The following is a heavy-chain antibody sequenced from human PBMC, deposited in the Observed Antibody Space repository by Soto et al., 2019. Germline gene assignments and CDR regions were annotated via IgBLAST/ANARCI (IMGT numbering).Heavy chain of an antibody. CDR3: ARVSYDFWSGYYTGDWFDP. CDR1: GYTFTSYG. D-gene: IGHD3-3*01. V-gene: IGHV1-18*01. CDR2: ISAYNGNT. Sequence: QVQLVQSGAEVKKPGASVKVSCKASGYTFTSYGISWVRQAPGQGLEWMGWISAYNGNTNYAQKLQGRVTMTTDTSTSTAYMELRSLRSDDTAVYYCARVSYDFWSGYYTGDWFDPWGQGTLVNVSS. J-gene: IGHJ5*02.